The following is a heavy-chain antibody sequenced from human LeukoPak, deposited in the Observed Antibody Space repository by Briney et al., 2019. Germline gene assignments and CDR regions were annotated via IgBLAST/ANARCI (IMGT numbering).Heavy chain of an antibody. CDR1: GFTLRSSA. Sequence: GGSLRLSCAASGFTLRSSAMSWVRQAPGKGLEWVSAISGDGGTKSYAASVRGRFTISRDNAKNTLFLQMSSLRAGDTALYYCAKELYGNPSGYWGQGTRVTVSS. CDR3: AKELYGNPSGY. D-gene: IGHD2-8*01. V-gene: IGHV3-23*01. CDR2: ISGDGGTK. J-gene: IGHJ4*02.